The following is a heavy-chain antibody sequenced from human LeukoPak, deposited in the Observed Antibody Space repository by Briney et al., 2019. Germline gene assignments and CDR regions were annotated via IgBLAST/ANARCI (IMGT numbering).Heavy chain of an antibody. CDR2: IYHSGST. D-gene: IGHD3-10*01. J-gene: IGHJ5*02. V-gene: IGHV4-59*08. Sequence: SETLSLTCTVSGGSISSYYWSWIRQPPGKRLEWIGYIYHSGSTNYNPSLKSRVTISADTSKNQFSLKLSSVTAADTAGYYCARHAGYYFDSGRSFDPWGQGTLVTVSS. CDR1: GGSISSYY. CDR3: ARHAGYYFDSGRSFDP.